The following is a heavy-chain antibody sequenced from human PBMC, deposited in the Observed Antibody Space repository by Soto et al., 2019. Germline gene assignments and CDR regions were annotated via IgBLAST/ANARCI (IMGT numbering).Heavy chain of an antibody. CDR3: ARDRGGGDRGAVARRYFDL. CDR1: GFTFSDYY. CDR2: INSSSTYT. V-gene: IGHV3-11*05. Sequence: QVQLVESGGGLVKPGGSLRLSCAASGFTFSDYYMSWIRQAPGKGLEWVSYINSSSTYTNYADSVKGRFTISRDNAKNSLYLQMNSLRDEDTAVYYWARDRGGGDRGAVARRYFDLWGRGTLVTVSS. D-gene: IGHD5-12*01. J-gene: IGHJ2*01.